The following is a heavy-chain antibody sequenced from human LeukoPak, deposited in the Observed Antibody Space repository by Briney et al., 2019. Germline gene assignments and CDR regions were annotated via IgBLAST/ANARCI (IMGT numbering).Heavy chain of an antibody. CDR1: GGSFSGYY. D-gene: IGHD3-9*01. Sequence: SETLSLTCAVYGGSFSGYYWSWIRQPPGKGLEWIGEINHSGSTNYNPSLKSRVTISVDTSKNQFSLKLSSVTAADTAVYYCARAKGITILRGHNWFDPLGQGTLVTVSS. V-gene: IGHV4-34*01. CDR2: INHSGST. CDR3: ARAKGITILRGHNWFDP. J-gene: IGHJ5*02.